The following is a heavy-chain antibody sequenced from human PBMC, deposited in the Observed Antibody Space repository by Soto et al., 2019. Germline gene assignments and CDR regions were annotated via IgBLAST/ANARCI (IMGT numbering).Heavy chain of an antibody. CDR1: GFTFSSYG. V-gene: IGHV3-30*18. J-gene: IGHJ6*03. Sequence: PGGSLRLSCAASGFTFSSYGMHWVRQAPGKGLEWVAVISYDGSNKYYADSVKGRFTISRDSSKNTLYLQMNSLRAEDTAVYYCANLGYCGGDCYSYYMDVWGKGTKVTVSS. CDR3: ANLGYCGGDCYSYYMDV. D-gene: IGHD2-21*01. CDR2: ISYDGSNK.